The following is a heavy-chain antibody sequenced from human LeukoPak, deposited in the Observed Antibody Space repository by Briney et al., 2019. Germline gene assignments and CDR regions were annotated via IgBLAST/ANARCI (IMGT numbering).Heavy chain of an antibody. D-gene: IGHD3-9*01. V-gene: IGHV4-59*01. J-gene: IGHJ3*02. CDR3: ARDRAYDILTGMEDAFDI. CDR1: GGSISSYY. CDR2: IYYSGST. Sequence: IPSETLSLTCTVSGGSISSYYWSWIRQPTGNGLEWIGYIYYSGSTNYNPSLKSRVTISVDTSKNQFSLKLSSVTAADTAVYYCARDRAYDILTGMEDAFDIWGQGTMVTVSS.